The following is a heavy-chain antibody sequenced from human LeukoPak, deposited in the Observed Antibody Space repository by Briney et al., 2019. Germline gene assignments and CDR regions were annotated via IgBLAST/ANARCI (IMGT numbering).Heavy chain of an antibody. CDR2: IYHSGST. CDR3: ARVVGVPAAIYTVFDY. V-gene: IGHV4-38-2*02. D-gene: IGHD2-2*02. Sequence: PSETLSLTCTVSGYSIGSGYYWGWIRQPPGKGLEWIGSIYHSGSTYYNPSLKSRVTISVDTSKNQFSLKLSSVTAADTAVYYCARVVGVPAAIYTVFDYWGQGTLVTVSS. CDR1: GYSIGSGYY. J-gene: IGHJ4*02.